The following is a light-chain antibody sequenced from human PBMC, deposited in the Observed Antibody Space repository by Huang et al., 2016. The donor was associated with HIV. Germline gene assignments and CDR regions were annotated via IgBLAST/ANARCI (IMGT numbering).Light chain of an antibody. CDR2: DAS. V-gene: IGKV3-15*01. CDR3: HQYNDWPIT. CDR1: QSVGSN. J-gene: IGKJ3*01. Sequence: EIVMTQSPATLSVSPVGRATLPCRASQSVGSNLAWYQQKPGQAPRLLIYDASTRATGIPARFRGSGSGTEFTLTISDLQSEDFAVYCCHQYNDWPITFGPGTKVDIK.